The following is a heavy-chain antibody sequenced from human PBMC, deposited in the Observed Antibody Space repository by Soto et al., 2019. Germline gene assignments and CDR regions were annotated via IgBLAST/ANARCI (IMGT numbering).Heavy chain of an antibody. CDR3: ADGGRYPYY. CDR2: ISAGGDGT. D-gene: IGHD1-26*01. V-gene: IGHV3-23*01. J-gene: IGHJ4*02. Sequence: LRLSCAASGFSFSSYAMGWVRQAPGKGLDWVSSISAGGDGTYYADSVKGRFTISRDNSKNTVYLQMSSLRADDTAVYYCADGGRYPYYWGPGTLVTVSS. CDR1: GFSFSSYA.